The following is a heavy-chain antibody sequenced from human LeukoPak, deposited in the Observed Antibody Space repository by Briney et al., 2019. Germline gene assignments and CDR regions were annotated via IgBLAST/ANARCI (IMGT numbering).Heavy chain of an antibody. D-gene: IGHD3-22*01. Sequence: ASVKVSCKASGGTFISYAISWVRQAPGQGLEWMGWNSAYNGNTNYAQKLQGRVTMTTDTSTSTAYMELRSLRSDDTAVYYCARDSEWDDSIFSWGQGALVTVSS. CDR2: NSAYNGNT. V-gene: IGHV1-18*01. CDR1: GGTFISYA. J-gene: IGHJ4*02. CDR3: ARDSEWDDSIFS.